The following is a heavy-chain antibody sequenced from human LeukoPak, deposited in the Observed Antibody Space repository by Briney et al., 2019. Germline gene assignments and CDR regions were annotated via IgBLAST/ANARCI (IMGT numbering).Heavy chain of an antibody. Sequence: GGSLRLSCAASGFTFSSYAMNWVRQAPGKGLEWASSISGSGGSTYYADSVKGRFTISRDNSKNTLYVQMNSLRAEDTAVYYCAKGMGSSRYAFDSWGQGTLVTVTS. CDR3: AKGMGSSRYAFDS. CDR1: GFTFSSYA. D-gene: IGHD6-13*01. V-gene: IGHV3-23*01. J-gene: IGHJ4*02. CDR2: ISGSGGST.